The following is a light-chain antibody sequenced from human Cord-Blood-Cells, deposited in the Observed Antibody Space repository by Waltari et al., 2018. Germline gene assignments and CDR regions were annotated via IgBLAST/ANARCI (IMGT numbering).Light chain of an antibody. J-gene: IGKJ5*01. CDR3: QQYNNWHIT. CDR2: GAS. CDR1: QSVSSN. Sequence: EIVMTQSPATLSVSPGERATLSCRASQSVSSNLAWYQQKPGQAPRLLIYGASTRATGIPARVSGSGSGTEFTLTIRSLQSEDFAVYYCQQYNNWHITFGQGTRLEIK. V-gene: IGKV3-15*01.